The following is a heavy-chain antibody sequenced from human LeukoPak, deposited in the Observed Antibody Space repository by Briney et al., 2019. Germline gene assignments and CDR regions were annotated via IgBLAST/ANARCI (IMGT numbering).Heavy chain of an antibody. D-gene: IGHD5-18*01. CDR1: AFSLNAYN. J-gene: IGHJ4*02. CDR2: ISYTGTYI. Sequence: PGGSLRLSCAASAFSLNAYNMNWVRQAPGKGLEWVSSISYTGTYIYYADSVKGRFTISRDNAQNSLYLQMNSLRAEDTAVYYCARSPDGYSYGYLYWGQGTLVTVSS. CDR3: ARSPDGYSYGYLY. V-gene: IGHV3-21*01.